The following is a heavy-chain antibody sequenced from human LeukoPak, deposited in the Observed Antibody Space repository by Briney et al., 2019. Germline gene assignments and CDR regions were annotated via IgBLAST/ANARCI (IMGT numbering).Heavy chain of an antibody. CDR1: GGSISSYY. V-gene: IGHV4-59*05. CDR2: IYYSGST. Sequence: PSETLSLTCTVSGGSISSYYWSWTRQPPGKGLEWIGSIYYSGSTYYNPSLKSRVTISVDTSKNQFSLKLSSVTAADTAVYYCARQISEYCSGGSCYRFDYWGQGTLVTVSS. J-gene: IGHJ4*02. CDR3: ARQISEYCSGGSCYRFDY. D-gene: IGHD2-15*01.